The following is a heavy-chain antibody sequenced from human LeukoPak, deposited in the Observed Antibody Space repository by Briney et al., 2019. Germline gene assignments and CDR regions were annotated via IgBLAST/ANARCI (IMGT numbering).Heavy chain of an antibody. CDR2: INSDGSST. Sequence: GGSLRLSCAASGXTFSSYWMHWVRQAPGKGLVWVSRINSDGSSTMYADSVKGRLTISRDNAKNTLYLQMNSLSAEDTAVYYCTRGGSGSYSDYWGQGTLVTVSS. CDR3: TRGGSGSYSDY. D-gene: IGHD1-26*01. CDR1: GXTFSSYW. J-gene: IGHJ4*02. V-gene: IGHV3-74*03.